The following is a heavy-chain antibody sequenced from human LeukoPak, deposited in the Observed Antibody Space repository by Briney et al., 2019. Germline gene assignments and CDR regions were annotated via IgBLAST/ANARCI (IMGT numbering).Heavy chain of an antibody. CDR2: IWYDGSNK. D-gene: IGHD6-13*01. CDR1: GFTFSSYG. CDR3: AKWGAAAGRYFDY. J-gene: IGHJ4*02. Sequence: PGRSLRLSCAASGFTFSSYGMHWVRQAPGKGLEWVAVIWYDGSNKYYADSVKGRFTISRDNSKNTLYLQMNSLRAEDTAVYYCAKWGAAAGRYFDYWGQGTLVTVSP. V-gene: IGHV3-33*06.